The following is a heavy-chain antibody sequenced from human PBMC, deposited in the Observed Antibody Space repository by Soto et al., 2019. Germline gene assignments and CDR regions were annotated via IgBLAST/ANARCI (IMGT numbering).Heavy chain of an antibody. Sequence: PSETLSLTCTVSGGSISSSTYYWAWIRQPPGKRLEWIGSIHYSGYTYYNPSLKGRVTVSVDTSKNEFSLKLTSVTAADTAVYYCARERIYYDSSAYPGYWGQATLVTVSS. D-gene: IGHD3-22*01. CDR1: GGSISSSTYY. J-gene: IGHJ4*02. CDR2: IHYSGYT. V-gene: IGHV4-39*02. CDR3: ARERIYYDSSAYPGY.